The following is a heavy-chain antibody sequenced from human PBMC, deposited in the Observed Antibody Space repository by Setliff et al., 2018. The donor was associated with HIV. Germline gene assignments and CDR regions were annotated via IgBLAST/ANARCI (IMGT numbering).Heavy chain of an antibody. CDR3: AKGGYYDSTGYYYYYLYYLDE. Sequence: GASVKVSCKASGDTFNSYAISWVRQAPGQGLEWMGGVIPIFGTANYAQKLQGRVTITADESTSTAYMELSSLRSEDTAVYYCAKGGYYDSTGYYYYYLYYLDEWGKGTTVTVS. D-gene: IGHD3-22*01. V-gene: IGHV1-69*13. CDR1: GDTFNSYA. CDR2: VIPIFGTA. J-gene: IGHJ6*03.